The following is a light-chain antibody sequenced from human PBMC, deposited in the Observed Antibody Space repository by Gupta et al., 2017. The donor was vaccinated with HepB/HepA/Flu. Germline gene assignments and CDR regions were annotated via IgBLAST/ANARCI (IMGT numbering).Light chain of an antibody. CDR1: QNIRIS. J-gene: IGKJ1*01. Sequence: DIRMTQSPPSLSASVGDTVSITCRASQNIRISLNWYQQKPGKAPRLLMYSASRLQSGVSSRFSGSGFGTDFTLTINDLQPEDFATYYCQQTDSAPGSFGQGTKVEIK. V-gene: IGKV1-39*01. CDR3: QQTDSAPGS. CDR2: SAS.